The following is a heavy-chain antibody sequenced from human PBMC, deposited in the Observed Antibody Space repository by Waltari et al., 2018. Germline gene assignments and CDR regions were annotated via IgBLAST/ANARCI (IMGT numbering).Heavy chain of an antibody. V-gene: IGHV3-48*04. CDR1: GFTFSSYS. Sequence: EVQLVESGGGLVQTVGSLRLSCAASGFTFSSYSMNWVRQAPGRGLEWVSSISSSSNTIYYADSVKGRFTISRDNAKKSVYLQMNSLRAEDTALYYFTVGYSSSWGQGTLVTVSS. J-gene: IGHJ4*02. D-gene: IGHD6-13*01. CDR2: ISSSSNTI. CDR3: TVGYSSS.